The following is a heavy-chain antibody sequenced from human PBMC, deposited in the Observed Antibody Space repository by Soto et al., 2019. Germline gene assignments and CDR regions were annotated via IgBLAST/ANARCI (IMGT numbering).Heavy chain of an antibody. V-gene: IGHV1-2*02. CDR1: GYTFTGYY. CDR3: ARGGPKYDFWSGYKWFDP. D-gene: IGHD3-3*01. CDR2: INPNSGGT. J-gene: IGHJ5*02. Sequence: ASVKVSCKASGYTFTGYYMHWVRQAPGQGLEWMGWINPNSGGTNYAQKFQGRVTMTRDTSISTAYMELSRLRSDDTAVYYCARGGPKYDFWSGYKWFDPWGQGTLVTVSS.